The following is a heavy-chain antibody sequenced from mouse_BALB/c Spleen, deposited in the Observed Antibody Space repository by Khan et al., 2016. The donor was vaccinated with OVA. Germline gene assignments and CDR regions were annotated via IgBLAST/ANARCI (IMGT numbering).Heavy chain of an antibody. D-gene: IGHD1-1*01. V-gene: IGHV1S127*01. J-gene: IGHJ3*01. CDR1: GYTFTSFW. Sequence: QVQLQQSGPELVRPGASVKMSCKASGYTFTSFWIHWVKQRPGQGLEWIGMIDPSKSETRLNQKFKDKATLNVDKSSNTAYMQLSRLTSEDSAVDYCARGDYGSPFAYWGQGTLVTVSA. CDR3: ARGDYGSPFAY. CDR2: IDPSKSET.